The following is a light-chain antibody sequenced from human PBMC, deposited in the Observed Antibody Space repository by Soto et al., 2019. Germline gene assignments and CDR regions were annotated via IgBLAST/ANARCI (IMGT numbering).Light chain of an antibody. CDR2: GAS. Sequence: EIVLTQSPGTLSLSPGERATLSCRASQSVSSSYLAWYQQKHGQAPRLLIYGASSRATGIQDRFSGSGSGTDFTLTISRLEPEDFAVYYCHQYVSTPLTVGGGTKVEIK. CDR1: QSVSSSY. V-gene: IGKV3-20*01. J-gene: IGKJ4*01. CDR3: HQYVSTPLT.